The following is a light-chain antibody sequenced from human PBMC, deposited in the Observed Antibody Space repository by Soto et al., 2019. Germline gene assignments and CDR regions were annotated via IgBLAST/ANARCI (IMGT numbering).Light chain of an antibody. Sequence: ENVLTQSPGTLSLSPGERATLSCRASQSISSNTLAWYQQKPGQAPRLLMYGASTRATGIPDRFSGSGSGTDFTLTVSRLEPDDFAVYYCQQYGTSPSWTFGQGTRWISN. CDR2: GAS. CDR3: QQYGTSPSWT. J-gene: IGKJ1*01. V-gene: IGKV3-20*01. CDR1: QSISSNT.